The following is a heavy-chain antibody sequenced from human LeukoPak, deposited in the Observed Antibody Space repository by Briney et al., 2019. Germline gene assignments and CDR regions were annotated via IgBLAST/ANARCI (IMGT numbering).Heavy chain of an antibody. J-gene: IGHJ3*02. Sequence: GGSLRLSCAASGFTVSSNYMSWVRQAPGKGLEWVSVIYSGGSTYYADSVKGRFTISRHNSKNTLYLQMNSLRAEDTAVYYCASRRDGYNYLDAFDIWGQGTMVTVSS. CDR1: GFTVSSNY. D-gene: IGHD5-24*01. CDR3: ASRRDGYNYLDAFDI. CDR2: IYSGGST. V-gene: IGHV3-53*04.